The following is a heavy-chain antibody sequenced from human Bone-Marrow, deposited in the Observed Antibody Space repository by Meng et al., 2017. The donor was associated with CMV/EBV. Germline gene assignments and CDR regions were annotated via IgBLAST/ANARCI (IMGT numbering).Heavy chain of an antibody. CDR3: ARGTLYCSSTSCFEDAFDV. J-gene: IGHJ3*01. CDR1: GFTFSSYW. D-gene: IGHD2-2*01. V-gene: IGHV3-7*01. CDR2: IKQDGSEK. Sequence: GESLKISCAASGFTFSSYWMSWVRQAPGKGLEWVANIKQDGSEKYYVDSVKGRFSISRDNAKNSLYLQMNSLRAEDTAVYYCARGTLYCSSTSCFEDAFDVWGQGTMVTVSS.